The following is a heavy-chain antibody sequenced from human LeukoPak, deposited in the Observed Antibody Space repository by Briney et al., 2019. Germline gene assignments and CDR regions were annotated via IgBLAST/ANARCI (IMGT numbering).Heavy chain of an antibody. J-gene: IGHJ4*02. CDR1: GGSFSGYY. CDR3: ARVLAAAGLDF. CDR2: IYDDGRT. V-gene: IGHV4-34*01. D-gene: IGHD6-19*01. Sequence: PSETLSLTCAVYGGSFSGYYWSWIRQPPGKGLEWIANIYDDGRTASNPSLKSRVTISLDTSKNQFSLKVRYVTAADTAFYFCARVLAAAGLDFWGQGTLVTVSS.